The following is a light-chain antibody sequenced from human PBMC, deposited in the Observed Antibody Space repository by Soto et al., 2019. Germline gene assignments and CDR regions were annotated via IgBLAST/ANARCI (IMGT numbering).Light chain of an antibody. CDR2: LGS. CDR3: MQALHTHRT. Sequence: DMVMTRSPRSLSITPVQPAYISCHSSQILLGSDGKTYLSWYLQKPGQSPQLLIYLGSNRASGVPARFSGSGSGTDFTIKISRLEDEDVGVYYCMQALHTHRTCGHGTKVDIK. CDR1: QILLGSDGKTY. J-gene: IGKJ1*01. V-gene: IGKV2-28*01.